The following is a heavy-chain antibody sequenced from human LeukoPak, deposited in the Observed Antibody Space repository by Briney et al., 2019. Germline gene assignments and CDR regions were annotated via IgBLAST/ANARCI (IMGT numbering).Heavy chain of an antibody. Sequence: GGSLRLSCVASGFTFRSYAMNWVRQGPGKGLEWVSYIDLFGTSIYYSDSVKGRFTISRDNAENSLYLQMNGLRADDTAVYYCARGHYGLDVWGQGTTVTVSS. J-gene: IGHJ6*02. V-gene: IGHV3-48*04. CDR3: ARGHYGLDV. CDR2: IDLFGTSI. CDR1: GFTFRSYA.